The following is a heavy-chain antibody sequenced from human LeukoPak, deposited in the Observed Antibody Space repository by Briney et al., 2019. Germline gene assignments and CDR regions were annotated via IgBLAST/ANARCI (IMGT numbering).Heavy chain of an antibody. CDR3: ARDLRQQLVKDALDI. J-gene: IGHJ3*02. CDR1: GFTFSSYS. V-gene: IGHV3-21*01. D-gene: IGHD6-13*01. Sequence: PGGSLRLSCAASGFTFSSYSMNWVRQAPGKGLEWVSSISSSNSYIYYADSVKGRFTISRDNAKNSLYLQMNSLRAEDTAVYYCARDLRQQLVKDALDIWGQGTMVTVSS. CDR2: ISSSNSYI.